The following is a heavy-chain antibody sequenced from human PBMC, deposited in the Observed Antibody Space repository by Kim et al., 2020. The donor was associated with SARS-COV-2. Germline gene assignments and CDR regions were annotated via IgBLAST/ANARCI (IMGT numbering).Heavy chain of an antibody. V-gene: IGHV3-48*03. D-gene: IGHD1-26*01. Sequence: GSTIYYADSVKGRFTISRDNAKNSLYLQMNSLRAEDTAVYYCARGSGDFDYWGQGTLVTVSS. CDR3: ARGSGDFDY. CDR2: GSTI. J-gene: IGHJ4*02.